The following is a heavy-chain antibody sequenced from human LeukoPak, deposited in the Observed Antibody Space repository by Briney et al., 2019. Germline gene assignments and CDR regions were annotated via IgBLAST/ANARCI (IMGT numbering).Heavy chain of an antibody. J-gene: IGHJ3*02. V-gene: IGHV1-69*05. D-gene: IGHD1-26*01. CDR3: ARSSKAVSRIVGATPDGDAFDI. CDR1: GGTFSSYV. CDR2: IIPIFGTA. Sequence: GASVKVSCKASGGTFSSYVISWVRQAPGQGLEWMGGIIPIFGTANYAQKFQGRVTITTDESTSTAYMELSSLRSEDTAVYYCARSSKAVSRIVGATPDGDAFDIWGQGTMVTVSS.